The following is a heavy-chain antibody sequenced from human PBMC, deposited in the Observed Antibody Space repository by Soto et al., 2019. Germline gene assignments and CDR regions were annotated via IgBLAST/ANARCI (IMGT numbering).Heavy chain of an antibody. CDR1: GGSISSYY. D-gene: IGHD7-27*01. Sequence: LSLTCTVSGGSISSYYWSWIRQPPGKGLEWIGYIYYSGSTNYNPSLKSRVTISVDTSKNQFSLKLSSVTAADTAVYYCARLTDLGYYYYGMDVWGQGTTVTVSS. J-gene: IGHJ6*02. CDR3: ARLTDLGYYYYGMDV. V-gene: IGHV4-59*08. CDR2: IYYSGST.